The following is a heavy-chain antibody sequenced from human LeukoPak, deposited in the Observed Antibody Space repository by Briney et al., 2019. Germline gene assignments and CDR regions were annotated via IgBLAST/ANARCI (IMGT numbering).Heavy chain of an antibody. Sequence: SVKVSCKASGFTFTSSAMQWVRQARGQRLEWIGWIVVGSGNTNYAQKFQERVTITRDMSTSTAYMELSSLRSEDTAVYYCARSAGSTMRYFDYWGQGTLVTVSS. D-gene: IGHD6-13*01. V-gene: IGHV1-58*02. CDR2: IVVGSGNT. CDR1: GFTFTSSA. CDR3: ARSAGSTMRYFDY. J-gene: IGHJ4*02.